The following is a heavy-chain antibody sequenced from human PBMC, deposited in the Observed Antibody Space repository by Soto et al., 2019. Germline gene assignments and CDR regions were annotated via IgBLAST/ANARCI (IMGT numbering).Heavy chain of an antibody. Sequence: QVQLVQSGAEVKKPGASVKVSCKASGYTFTGYYIHWVRQAPGQGLEWMGWINPNSGGTKYPQKFQSRVTMTRDTSISTVYMSLTGLKSDDTAVYFCARDLAKGGGSAGFDYWGQGTLVAVSS. V-gene: IGHV1-2*02. CDR1: GYTFTGYY. CDR3: ARDLAKGGGSAGFDY. D-gene: IGHD2-15*01. J-gene: IGHJ4*02. CDR2: INPNSGGT.